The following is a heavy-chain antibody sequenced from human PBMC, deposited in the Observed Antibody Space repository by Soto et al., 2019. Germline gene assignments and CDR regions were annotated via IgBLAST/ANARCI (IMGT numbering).Heavy chain of an antibody. D-gene: IGHD2-15*01. CDR2: IFSNNER. Sequence: QVTLKESGPVLVKATETLTLTCTISGFSLTTGRMGVSWIRQPPGKALEWVAHIFSNNERSYSTSLQSRLSISDDTSKSQVVLTMTDVDPVDTATYFCARLVADSSWYYYFLDVWGQGTTVTVS. J-gene: IGHJ6*02. CDR1: GFSLTTGRMG. V-gene: IGHV2-26*03. CDR3: ARLVADSSWYYYFLDV.